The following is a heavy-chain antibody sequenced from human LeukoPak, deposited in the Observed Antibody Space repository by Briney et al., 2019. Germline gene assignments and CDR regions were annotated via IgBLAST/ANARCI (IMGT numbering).Heavy chain of an antibody. Sequence: PGGSLRLSCAASGFTFSSYAMSWVRQAPGKGLEWVSAISGSGGSTYYADSVKGRFTISRDNSKNTLYLQMNSLRAEDTAVYCCVKGGYGTINWFDPWGQGTLVTVSS. V-gene: IGHV3-23*01. CDR2: ISGSGGST. CDR3: VKGGYGTINWFDP. D-gene: IGHD5-12*01. J-gene: IGHJ5*02. CDR1: GFTFSSYA.